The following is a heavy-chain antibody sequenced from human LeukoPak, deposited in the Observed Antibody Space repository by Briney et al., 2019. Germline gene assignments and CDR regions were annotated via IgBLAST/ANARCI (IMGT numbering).Heavy chain of an antibody. CDR3: ARDRGGTGDFDY. J-gene: IGHJ4*02. Sequence: DSVKVSCKASGYTFTSYAMHWVRRAPGQRLEWMGWINAGNGDTKYSQKFQGRVTIARDTSASTAYMELSSLRSEDTAVYYCARDRGGTGDFDYWGQGTLVTVSS. D-gene: IGHD1-1*01. V-gene: IGHV1-3*01. CDR1: GYTFTSYA. CDR2: INAGNGDT.